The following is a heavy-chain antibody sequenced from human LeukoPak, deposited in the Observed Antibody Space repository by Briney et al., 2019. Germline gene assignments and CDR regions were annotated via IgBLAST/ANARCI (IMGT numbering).Heavy chain of an antibody. CDR3: ARDSSGWPD. Sequence: ASVKVSCKASGCTFSSFAISWVRQAPGQGLEWMGRIIPILGIANYAQKFQGRVTITADKSTSTAYMELSSLRSEDTAVYYCARDSSGWPDWGQGTLVTVSS. CDR1: GCTFSSFA. J-gene: IGHJ4*02. CDR2: IIPILGIA. D-gene: IGHD6-19*01. V-gene: IGHV1-69*04.